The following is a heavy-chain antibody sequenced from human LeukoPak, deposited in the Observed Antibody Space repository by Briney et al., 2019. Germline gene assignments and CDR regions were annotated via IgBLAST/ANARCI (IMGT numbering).Heavy chain of an antibody. CDR3: ARTSGFFDSSGFYQQNPYYFQY. CDR2: INHSGRT. CDR1: GDSFIGYF. J-gene: IGHJ4*02. V-gene: IGHV4-34*01. Sequence: SETLSLTCAASGDSFIGYFWTWIRQAPGKGLEWTGDINHSGRTNYNPSLQRRVSISVDTSKNQFSLNVTSVTGADTAIYYCARTSGFFDSSGFYQQNPYYFQYWGQGVLVTVSS. D-gene: IGHD3-22*01.